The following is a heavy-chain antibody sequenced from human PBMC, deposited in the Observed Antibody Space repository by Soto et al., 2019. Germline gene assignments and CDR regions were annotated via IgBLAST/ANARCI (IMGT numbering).Heavy chain of an antibody. V-gene: IGHV1-3*01. CDR2: INAGNGNT. J-gene: IGHJ6*02. CDR1: GYTFTSYA. CDR3: ASDISTSDYYYYYGMDV. Sequence: GASVKVSCKASGYTFTSYAMHWVRQAPGQRLEWMGWINAGNGNTKYSQKFQGRVTITRDTSASTAYMELSSLRSEDTAVYYCASDISTSDYYYYYGMDVRSQGTTVTVSS. D-gene: IGHD2-2*01.